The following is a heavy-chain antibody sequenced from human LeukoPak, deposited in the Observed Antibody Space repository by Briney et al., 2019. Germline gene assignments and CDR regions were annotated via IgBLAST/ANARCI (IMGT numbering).Heavy chain of an antibody. J-gene: IGHJ4*02. Sequence: LSGGSLRLSCAASGFTFSDYWMHWVRQAPGKGLVWVSRINNDGSSSSYADSVKGRFTISRDNINNTLYLQMNSLRAEDTALYYCASDLPDYWGQGTLVTVSS. CDR2: INNDGSSS. V-gene: IGHV3-74*01. CDR3: ASDLPDY. CDR1: GFTFSDYW.